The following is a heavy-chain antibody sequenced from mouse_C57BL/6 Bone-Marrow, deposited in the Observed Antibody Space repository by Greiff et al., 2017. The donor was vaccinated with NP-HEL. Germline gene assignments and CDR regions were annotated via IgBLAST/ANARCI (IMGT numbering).Heavy chain of an antibody. CDR2: ISAGGSYT. Sequence: EVHLVESGGGLVPPGGSLKLSCAASGFTFSSYAMSWVRQTPEKRLAWVATISAGGSYTYYPDNVKGRFTISRDTAKNNLYLQMSHLKSEDTAMYYCARPYDGYYVWFAYWGQVTLVTVSA. V-gene: IGHV5-4*01. CDR1: GFTFSSYA. D-gene: IGHD2-3*01. CDR3: ARPYDGYYVWFAY. J-gene: IGHJ3*01.